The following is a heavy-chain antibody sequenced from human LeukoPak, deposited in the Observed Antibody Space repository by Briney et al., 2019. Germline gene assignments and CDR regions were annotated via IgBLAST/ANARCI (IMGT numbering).Heavy chain of an antibody. CDR2: INPNGGST. D-gene: IGHD6-19*01. Sequence: ASVKVSCKASGYTFTNYYMHWMRQAPGQGFEWMGVINPNGGSTRFAQKFQGRLTMTRDTSTSTVYMELSSLRSEDTAVYYCARPSGWEFDYWGQGTLVTVSS. CDR3: ARPSGWEFDY. CDR1: GYTFTNYY. J-gene: IGHJ4*02. V-gene: IGHV1-46*01.